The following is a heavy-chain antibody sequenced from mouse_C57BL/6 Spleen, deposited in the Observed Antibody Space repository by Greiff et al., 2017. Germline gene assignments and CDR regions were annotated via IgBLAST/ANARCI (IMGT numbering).Heavy chain of an antibody. CDR3: ARGRGVYFDY. J-gene: IGHJ2*01. D-gene: IGHD3-3*01. Sequence: EVKLMESEGGLVQPGSSMKLSCTASGFTFSDYYMAWVRQVPEKGLEWVANINYDGSSTYYLDSLKSRFIISRDNAKNILYLQMSSLKSEDTATYYCARGRGVYFDYWGQGTTLTVSS. V-gene: IGHV5-16*01. CDR2: INYDGSST. CDR1: GFTFSDYY.